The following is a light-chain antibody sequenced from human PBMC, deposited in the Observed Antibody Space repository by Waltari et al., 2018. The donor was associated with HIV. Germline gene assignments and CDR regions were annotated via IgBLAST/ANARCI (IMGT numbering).Light chain of an antibody. J-gene: IGLJ2*01. Sequence: SYELTQPPSVSVSPGQTARITCSGDALPKKFAYWYQQKAGQAPALVIYEDKKRPAGSPEKFSGSRSGTLATFSIRGAQVEDEADYYCYSTDISGYSRVFGGGTKVTVL. V-gene: IGLV3-10*01. CDR1: ALPKKF. CDR2: EDK. CDR3: YSTDISGYSRV.